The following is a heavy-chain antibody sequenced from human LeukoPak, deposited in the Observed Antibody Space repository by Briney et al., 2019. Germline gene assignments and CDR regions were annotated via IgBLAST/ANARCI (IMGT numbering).Heavy chain of an antibody. V-gene: IGHV3-33*01. CDR2: IWYDGSNK. D-gene: IGHD3-16*01. CDR3: ARRGGIHLDYFDY. J-gene: IGHJ4*02. CDR1: GFTFSSFG. Sequence: QPGRSLRLSCAASGFTFSSFGMHWVRQAPGKGLEWVAVIWYDGSNKYYADSVKGRFTISRDNSKNTLYLQMNSLRAEDTAVYYCARRGGIHLDYFDYWGQGTLVTVSS.